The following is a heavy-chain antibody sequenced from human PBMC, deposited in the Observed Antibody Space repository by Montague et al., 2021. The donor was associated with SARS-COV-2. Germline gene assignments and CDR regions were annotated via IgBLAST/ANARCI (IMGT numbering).Heavy chain of an antibody. CDR1: GGSISSGSYC. J-gene: IGHJ3*02. V-gene: IGHV4-31*03. D-gene: IGHD3-10*01. CDR2: IYYSGST. Sequence: TLSLTCTVSGGSISSGSYCWSWIRQHPGKGLEWIGYIYYSGSTYYNPSLKSRVTISVDTSKNQFSLKLSSVTAADTAVYYCARSKLWFGELLLSDAFDIWGQGTMVTVSS. CDR3: ARSKLWFGELLLSDAFDI.